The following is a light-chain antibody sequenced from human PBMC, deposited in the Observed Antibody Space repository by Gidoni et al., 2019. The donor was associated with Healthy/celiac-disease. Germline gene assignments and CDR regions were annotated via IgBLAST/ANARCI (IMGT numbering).Light chain of an antibody. Sequence: SVSGSPGQSITITCTGTSSDVGGYNYVSWDHQHPGKAPKLMIYEVSKRPPGVSNRFSGSKSGNPASLTISGLQAEDEADYYCSSYTSSSTVVFGGGTKLTVL. J-gene: IGLJ2*01. CDR2: EVS. CDR1: SSDVGGYNY. CDR3: SSYTSSSTVV. V-gene: IGLV2-14*01.